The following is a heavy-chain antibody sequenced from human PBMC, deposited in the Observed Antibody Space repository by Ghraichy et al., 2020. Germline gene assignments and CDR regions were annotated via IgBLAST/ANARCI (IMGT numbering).Heavy chain of an antibody. CDR3: ARDPGYCSGGRCFGDAFDI. J-gene: IGHJ3*02. Sequence: GGSLRLSCAASGFTFISYDMNWVRQAPGKGLEWVSYISSSSSYIYYADSVEGRFTISRDNDKNSLFLQMNSLRAEDTAVYYCARDPGYCSGGRCFGDAFDIWSQGTMVTVSS. D-gene: IGHD2-15*01. V-gene: IGHV3-21*01. CDR1: GFTFISYD. CDR2: ISSSSSYI.